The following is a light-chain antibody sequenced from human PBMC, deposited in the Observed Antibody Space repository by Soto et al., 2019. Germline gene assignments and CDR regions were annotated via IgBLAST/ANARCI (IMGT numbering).Light chain of an antibody. CDR1: SSDVGLYNL. CDR3: AAWDDSQMRV. CDR2: EVS. J-gene: IGLJ1*01. V-gene: IGLV2-14*02. Sequence: QCVLPQPASVSGSPGESITISCTGTSSDVGLYNLVSWYQHHPGKAPKLMIHEVSKRPSGVPDRFSASKSGTSASLAISGLQSEDEADYYCAAWDDSQMRVFGSGTKVTVL.